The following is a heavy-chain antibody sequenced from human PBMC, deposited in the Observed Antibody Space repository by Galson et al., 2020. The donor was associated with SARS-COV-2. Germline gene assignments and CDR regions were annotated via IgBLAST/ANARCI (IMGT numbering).Heavy chain of an antibody. J-gene: IGHJ4*02. Sequence: GGSLRLSCAASGFTFSSYAMHWVRQAPGKGLQWVAVTSYDGSIKYYADSVKGRFTISRDNSENTLYLQMNSLRAEDTAMYYCAITPSGSYQASFDYWGQGTLVTVSS. V-gene: IGHV3-30*04. D-gene: IGHD1-26*01. CDR3: AITPSGSYQASFDY. CDR2: TSYDGSIK. CDR1: GFTFSSYA.